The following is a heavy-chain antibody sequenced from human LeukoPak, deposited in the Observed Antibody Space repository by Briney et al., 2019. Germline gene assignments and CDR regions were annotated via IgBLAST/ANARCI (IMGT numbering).Heavy chain of an antibody. CDR2: IRYHGSDK. Sequence: PGGSLRLSCAASGFSLSSYGMHWVRQAPGKGLEWVAFIRYHGSDKFYADSVKGRFTISRDNSKNTLYLQMNSLRPEDTSVYYCARSPTSWYFDYWGQGTLVTVSS. V-gene: IGHV3-30*02. CDR1: GFSLSSYG. J-gene: IGHJ4*02. D-gene: IGHD2-2*01. CDR3: ARSPTSWYFDY.